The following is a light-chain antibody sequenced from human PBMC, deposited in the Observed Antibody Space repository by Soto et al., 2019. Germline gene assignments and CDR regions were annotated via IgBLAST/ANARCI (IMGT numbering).Light chain of an antibody. J-gene: IGKJ4*01. CDR1: QGISTW. CDR3: QQATSFPLT. Sequence: DIQMTQSPSSVSASVGDRVTITCRASQGISTWLAWYQQKPGRAPTFLIYAASTLHSGVPSRFSGSGSGTEFTLTITSLQPEDFATYYCQQATSFPLTFGGGTKVEMK. CDR2: AAS. V-gene: IGKV1-12*01.